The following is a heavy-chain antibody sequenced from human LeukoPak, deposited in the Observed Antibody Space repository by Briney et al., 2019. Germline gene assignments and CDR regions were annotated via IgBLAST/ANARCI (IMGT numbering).Heavy chain of an antibody. CDR1: GFTFDNYW. J-gene: IGHJ4*02. D-gene: IGHD2-2*02. CDR3: AKDIHDFQSDY. Sequence: PGGSLRLSCAASGFTFDNYWMIWVRQAPGKGLEWVASIKQDGSEKQYADSVRGRFTISRDNAKDVLDLQMTSLTAEDTAVYFCAKDIHDFQSDYWGQGALVTVSS. CDR2: IKQDGSEK. V-gene: IGHV3-7*01.